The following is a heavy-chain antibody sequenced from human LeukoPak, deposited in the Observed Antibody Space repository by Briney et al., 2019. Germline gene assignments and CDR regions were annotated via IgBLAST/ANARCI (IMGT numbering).Heavy chain of an antibody. V-gene: IGHV1-18*04. J-gene: IGHJ4*02. Sequence: ASVKVSCKASGYSFNSYTISWVRQAPGQGLEWMGWISAYDGNTNYAQKLQGRVTMTTDTSTTTAYMELRSLRSDDTALYYCARVSRGDTPMDHWGQGTLVTVST. D-gene: IGHD5-18*01. CDR2: ISAYDGNT. CDR1: GYSFNSYT. CDR3: ARVSRGDTPMDH.